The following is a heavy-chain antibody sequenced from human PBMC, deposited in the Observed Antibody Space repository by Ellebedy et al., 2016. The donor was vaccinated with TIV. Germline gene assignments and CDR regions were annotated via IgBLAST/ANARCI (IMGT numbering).Heavy chain of an antibody. J-gene: IGHJ4*02. V-gene: IGHV3-30-3*01. CDR3: ARGSSSRGYFDS. CDR2: ISHDGSNK. CDR1: GFTFCYYS. D-gene: IGHD6-13*01. Sequence: GGSLRLSXAASGFTFCYYSMHWVRQAPGKGLEWVAVISHDGSNKYHAESVKGRFTISRDDSKNTLYLQMNTLRTEDTALYFCARGSSSRGYFDSWGQGTLVTVSS.